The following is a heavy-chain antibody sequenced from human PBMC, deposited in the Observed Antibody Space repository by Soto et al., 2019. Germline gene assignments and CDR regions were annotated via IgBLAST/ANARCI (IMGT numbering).Heavy chain of an antibody. D-gene: IGHD6-19*01. CDR1: GYTFTSYA. V-gene: IGHV1-18*01. Sequence: GASVKVSCKASGYTFTSYAMHWVRQAPGQRLEWMGWISAYNGNTNYAQKLQGRVTMTTDTSTSTAYMELRSLRSDDTAVYYCARVAHSGWYLYWGQGTLVTVSS. CDR3: ARVAHSGWYLY. CDR2: ISAYNGNT. J-gene: IGHJ4*02.